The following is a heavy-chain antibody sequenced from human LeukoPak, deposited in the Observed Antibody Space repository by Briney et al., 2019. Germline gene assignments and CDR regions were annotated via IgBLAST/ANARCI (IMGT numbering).Heavy chain of an antibody. J-gene: IGHJ4*02. CDR3: ARVSGSYYFDY. V-gene: IGHV3-30-3*01. CDR1: GFTFSSYA. D-gene: IGHD3-10*01. CDR2: ISYDGSNK. Sequence: GGSLRLSCAASGFTFSSYAMHWVRQAPGKGLEWVAVISYDGSNKYYADSVKGRFTISRDNSKNTLYLQMTSLRDEDTAVYYCARVSGSYYFDYWGQGTLVTVSP.